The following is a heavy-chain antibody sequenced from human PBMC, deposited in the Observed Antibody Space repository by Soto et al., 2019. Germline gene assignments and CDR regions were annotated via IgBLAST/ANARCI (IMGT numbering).Heavy chain of an antibody. CDR3: ARAIITIFGVVKYLDP. J-gene: IGHJ5*02. CDR1: GFPISSTYS. V-gene: IGHV4-38-2*02. D-gene: IGHD3-3*01. CDR2: ISHSGTT. Sequence: SETLSLTCLVSGFPISSTYSWGWIRQPPGKGLEWIGSISHSGTTSYRPSLTSRVSISVDRSKNQFSLELSSVTAADTAVYYCARAIITIFGVVKYLDPWGQGTLVTVSS.